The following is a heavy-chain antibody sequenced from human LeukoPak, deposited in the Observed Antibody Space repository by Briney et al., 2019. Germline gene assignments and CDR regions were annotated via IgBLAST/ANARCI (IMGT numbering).Heavy chain of an antibody. J-gene: IGHJ4*02. CDR2: INNGGENT. CDR1: GFTFSSYT. Sequence: GGSLRLSCAASGFTFSSYTMSWVRQAPGKGPEWVSVINNGGENTDYAKSVRGRFTISRDNSKNTLYLQMNSLRAEDTATYYCVYYDSSGYYYGRLRYWGQGTLVTVSS. CDR3: VYYDSSGYYYGRLRY. V-gene: IGHV3-23*03. D-gene: IGHD3-22*01.